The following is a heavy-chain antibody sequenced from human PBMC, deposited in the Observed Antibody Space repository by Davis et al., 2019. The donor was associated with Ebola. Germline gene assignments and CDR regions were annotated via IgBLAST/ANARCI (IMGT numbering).Heavy chain of an antibody. J-gene: IGHJ5*02. CDR2: INHSGRT. CDR1: GGSFSDYY. CDR3: ARSSSGPDWFDP. D-gene: IGHD6-19*01. V-gene: IGHV4-34*01. Sequence: SETLSLTCAVYGGSFSDYYYNWIRQSPGKGLEWIGEINHSGRTAYDPSLKSRVTISVDTSKNQFSLKLSSVTAADTAVYYCARSSSGPDWFDPWGQGTLVTVSS.